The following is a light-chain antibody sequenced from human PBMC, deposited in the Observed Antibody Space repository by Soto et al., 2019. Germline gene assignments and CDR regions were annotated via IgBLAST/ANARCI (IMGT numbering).Light chain of an antibody. V-gene: IGKV1-39*01. CDR1: QSISSY. CDR3: QQSYSTRLT. CDR2: AAS. Sequence: DMQVSLSLSSLSASVGDRVTITCRASQSISSYLNWYQQKPGKAPKLLIYAASSLQSGVPSRFSGSGSGTDFTLTISSLQPEDFATYSCQQSYSTRLTFGGGTKVDI. J-gene: IGKJ4*01.